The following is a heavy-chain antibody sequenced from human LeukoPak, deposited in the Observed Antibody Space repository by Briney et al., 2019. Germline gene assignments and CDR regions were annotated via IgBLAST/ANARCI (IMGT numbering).Heavy chain of an antibody. CDR1: GGPISRYY. J-gene: IGHJ4*02. Sequence: PSETLSLTCTVSGGPISRYYWSWIRQPPGKGLEWIGHIYDSGITNYNPSPKSRVTISVDTSKNQFSLKLSSVTAADTAVYYCARVSGYCSGGACYSRRHFDHWGQGTLVTVSS. CDR2: IYDSGIT. D-gene: IGHD2-15*01. CDR3: ARVSGYCSGGACYSRRHFDH. V-gene: IGHV4-59*01.